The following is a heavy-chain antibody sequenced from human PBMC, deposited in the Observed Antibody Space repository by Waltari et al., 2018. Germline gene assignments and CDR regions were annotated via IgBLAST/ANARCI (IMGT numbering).Heavy chain of an antibody. CDR3: ASDLGGTAVATDAFDI. D-gene: IGHD6-19*01. V-gene: IGHV4-38-2*01. CDR1: GGPLRIGSY. J-gene: IGHJ3*02. Sequence: VQLQHSGPGQVKPSETLSLTCAVSGGPLRIGSYCGWIRQPLGKGLEWIGSVSHSGSTYYNPSLKSRVTISIHMSKHQFSLELRSVTAADTAVYFCASDLGGTAVATDAFDIWGQGTMVIVSS. CDR2: VSHSGST.